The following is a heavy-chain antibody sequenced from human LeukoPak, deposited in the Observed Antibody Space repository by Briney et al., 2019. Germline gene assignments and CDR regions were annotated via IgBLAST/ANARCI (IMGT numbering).Heavy chain of an antibody. D-gene: IGHD2-21*02. Sequence: GASVKVSCKASGYTFTVYYMHWVRQAPGRELEWMGWINPNSGGTNYAQKFQGRVTMTRDTSISTAYMELSRLRSDDTAVYYCARDLILVCGGDCYTFDYWGQGTLVTVSS. CDR1: GYTFTVYY. CDR2: INPNSGGT. CDR3: ARDLILVCGGDCYTFDY. J-gene: IGHJ4*02. V-gene: IGHV1-2*02.